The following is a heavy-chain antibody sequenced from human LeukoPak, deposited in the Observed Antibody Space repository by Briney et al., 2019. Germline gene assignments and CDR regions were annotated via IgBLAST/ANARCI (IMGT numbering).Heavy chain of an antibody. CDR1: GGTFSSYA. CDR2: IIPIFGTA. CDR3: ARVLFRSSGWYGPFDY. Sequence: GASVKVSCKASGGTFSSYAISWVRQAPGQGLEWMGGIIPIFGTANYAQKFQGRVTITADESTSTAYMELSSLRSEDTAVYYCARVLFRSSGWYGPFDYWGQGTLVTVSS. V-gene: IGHV1-69*13. D-gene: IGHD6-19*01. J-gene: IGHJ4*02.